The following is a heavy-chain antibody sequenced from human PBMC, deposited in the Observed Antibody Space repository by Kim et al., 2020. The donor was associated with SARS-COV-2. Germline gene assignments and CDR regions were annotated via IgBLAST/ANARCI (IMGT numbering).Heavy chain of an antibody. Sequence: GGSLRLSCAASGFTFSSYDMHWVRQATGKGLEWVSAIGTAGDPYYPGSVKGRFTISRENAKNSLYLQMNSLRAGDTAVYYCARGRSLDCSSTSCLFGYGMDVWGQGTTVTVSS. CDR3: ARGRSLDCSSTSCLFGYGMDV. CDR2: IGTAGDP. D-gene: IGHD2-2*01. V-gene: IGHV3-13*05. J-gene: IGHJ6*02. CDR1: GFTFSSYD.